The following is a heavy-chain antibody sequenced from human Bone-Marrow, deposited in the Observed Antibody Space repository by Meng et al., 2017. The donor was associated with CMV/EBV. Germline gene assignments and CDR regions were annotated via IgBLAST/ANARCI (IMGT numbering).Heavy chain of an antibody. CDR2: ISYDGSVK. CDR3: ASTVVAATGFDY. CDR1: GFTFSTYA. V-gene: IGHV3-30-3*02. D-gene: IGHD2-15*01. J-gene: IGHJ4*02. Sequence: SCAASGFTFSTYAIHWVRQAPGKGLDWVAVISYDGSVKNYADSVKGRFTISRDNSKNTLYLQMNSLRTEDTAVYYCASTVVAATGFDYWGQGTLVTVSS.